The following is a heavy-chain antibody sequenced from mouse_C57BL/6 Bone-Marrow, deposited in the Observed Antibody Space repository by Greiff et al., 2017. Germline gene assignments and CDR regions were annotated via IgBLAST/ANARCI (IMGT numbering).Heavy chain of an antibody. Sequence: VQLQQSGPELVQPGASVKISCKASGYSFTGYYMNWVKQSPEKSLEWIGVINPSTGGTTSNHKLQAKATLTVDKSSSRAYVQLKRLTSENSAVYYCARSRRNYAYCYAMDYWGQGTSVTVSS. J-gene: IGHJ4*01. V-gene: IGHV1-42*01. CDR1: GYSFTGYY. CDR2: INPSTGGT. CDR3: ARSRRNYAYCYAMDY. D-gene: IGHD2-1*01.